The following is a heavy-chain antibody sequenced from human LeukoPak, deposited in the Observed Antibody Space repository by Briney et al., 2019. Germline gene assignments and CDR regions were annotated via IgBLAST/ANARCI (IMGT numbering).Heavy chain of an antibody. CDR1: GGTFSSYA. D-gene: IGHD5-18*01. V-gene: IGHV1-69*05. Sequence: GASVKVSCKASGGTFSSYAINWVRQAPGQGLEWMGRIIPIFGTANYAQKFQGRVTITTDESTSTAYMELSSLRSEDTAVYYCARDRYSYGYFDYWGQGTLVTVSS. CDR3: ARDRYSYGYFDY. CDR2: IIPIFGTA. J-gene: IGHJ4*02.